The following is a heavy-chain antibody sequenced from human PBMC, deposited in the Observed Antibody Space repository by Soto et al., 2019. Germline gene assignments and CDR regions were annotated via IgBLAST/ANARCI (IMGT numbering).Heavy chain of an antibody. CDR1: GFTFSSYS. CDR3: ARDSDYGDYRSSAFDI. CDR2: ISSSSSYI. J-gene: IGHJ3*02. D-gene: IGHD4-17*01. Sequence: GGSLRLSCAASGFTFSSYSMNWVRQAPGKGLEWVSSISSSSSYIYYADSVKGRFTISRDNAKNSLYLQMNSLRAEDTAVYYCARDSDYGDYRSSAFDIWGQGTMVTVSS. V-gene: IGHV3-21*01.